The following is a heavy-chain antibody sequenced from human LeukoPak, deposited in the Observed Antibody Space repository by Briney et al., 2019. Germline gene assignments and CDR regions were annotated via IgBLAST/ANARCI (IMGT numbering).Heavy chain of an antibody. D-gene: IGHD3-10*01. CDR2: INTYNGNT. Sequence: ASVKVSCKASGYTFTSYGINWARRAPGQGLEWMGWINTYNGNTNYAQKVQGRVTMTTDTSTSTAYMELRSLRSDDTAVYYCARRLTRGGHDYWGQGTLVTVSS. CDR3: ARRLTRGGHDY. CDR1: GYTFTSYG. J-gene: IGHJ4*02. V-gene: IGHV1-18*01.